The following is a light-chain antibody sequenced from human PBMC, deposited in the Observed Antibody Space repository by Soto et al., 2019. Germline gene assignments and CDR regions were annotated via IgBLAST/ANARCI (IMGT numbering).Light chain of an antibody. CDR1: ISDVGGYNF. J-gene: IGLJ3*02. Sequence: QSALTQPASVSGSPGQSITISCTGTISDVGGYNFVSWYQQHPGKAPKLMIYEVSNRPSGVSNRFSGSKSGNTASLTISGLQAEDEADYYCNSYTSSRTLVFGGGTQLIVL. CDR3: NSYTSSRTLV. V-gene: IGLV2-14*01. CDR2: EVS.